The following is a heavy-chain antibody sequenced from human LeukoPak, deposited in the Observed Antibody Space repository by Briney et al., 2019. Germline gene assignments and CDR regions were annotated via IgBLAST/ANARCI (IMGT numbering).Heavy chain of an antibody. V-gene: IGHV3-48*03. CDR1: GFTFSSYE. CDR2: ISSSGSTI. CDR3: ARGASYYYYYGMDV. Sequence: GGSLRLSCAASGFTFSSYEMNWVREAPGKGGEGLSYISSSGSTIYYAASMKGRFTISRDNAQNSLYLQMNSLRAEDTAVYYCARGASYYYYYGMDVWGQGTTVPVSS. J-gene: IGHJ6*02. D-gene: IGHD2-21*01.